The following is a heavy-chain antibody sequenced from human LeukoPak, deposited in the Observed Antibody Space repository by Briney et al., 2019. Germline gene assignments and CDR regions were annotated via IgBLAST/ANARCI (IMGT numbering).Heavy chain of an antibody. CDR1: GYTLTSYA. D-gene: IGHD5-18*01. Sequence: GASVKVSCKASGYTLTSYAIHWVRQAPGQRLEWMGWINAGNGNTKYSQKFQGRVTITRDASASTAYMELSSLRSEDTAVYYCATTARELWHHRDFDYWGQGTLVTVSS. CDR2: INAGNGNT. V-gene: IGHV1-3*01. CDR3: ATTARELWHHRDFDY. J-gene: IGHJ4*02.